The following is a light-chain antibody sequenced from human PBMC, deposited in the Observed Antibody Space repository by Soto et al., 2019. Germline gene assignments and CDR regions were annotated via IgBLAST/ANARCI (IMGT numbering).Light chain of an antibody. CDR2: GAS. J-gene: IGKJ2*01. Sequence: DIVLTQSPGTLSLSPGERATLSCRASQIISSTYLGRYQQKAGQAPRLLIYGASSRATGIPDRFSGSGSGTDFTLTISRLEPEDFAVYYCQHYGTSLYTFGQGTKLEIK. V-gene: IGKV3-20*01. CDR3: QHYGTSLYT. CDR1: QIISSTY.